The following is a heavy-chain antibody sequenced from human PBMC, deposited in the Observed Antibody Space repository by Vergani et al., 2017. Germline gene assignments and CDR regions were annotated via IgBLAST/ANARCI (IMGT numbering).Heavy chain of an antibody. CDR3: ARDPDFLLYRPSKGAFDI. CDR1: GFTFRNYA. V-gene: IGHV3-21*01. D-gene: IGHD3-3*01. CDR2: ISSSSSYI. J-gene: IGHJ3*02. Sequence: EVQLLESGGGLVQPGGSLRLSCAASGFTFRNYAMTWVRQAPGKGLEWVSSISSSSSYIYYADSVKGRFTISRDNAKNSLYLQMNSLRAEDTAVYYCARDPDFLLYRPSKGAFDIWGQGTMVTVSS.